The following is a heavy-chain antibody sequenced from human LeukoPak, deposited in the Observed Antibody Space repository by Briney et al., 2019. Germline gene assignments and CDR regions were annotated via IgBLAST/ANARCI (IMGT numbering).Heavy chain of an antibody. J-gene: IGHJ4*02. CDR3: ARDRSGYDSEFDY. V-gene: IGHV3-30*03. D-gene: IGHD5-12*01. CDR1: GFTFGSYG. CDR2: ISYDGGNK. Sequence: GGSLRLSCAASGFTFGSYGMTWVRQAPGKGLEWVAIISYDGGNKYYPDSVRGRFTISRDNSKNTLSLQMNSLRAEDTAVYYCARDRSGYDSEFDYWGQGTLVTVSS.